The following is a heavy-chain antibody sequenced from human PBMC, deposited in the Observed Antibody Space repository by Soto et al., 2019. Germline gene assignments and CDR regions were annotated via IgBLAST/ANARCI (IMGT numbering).Heavy chain of an antibody. CDR3: ARGKQEVPANATGSSNWFDP. J-gene: IGHJ5*02. V-gene: IGHV1-2*04. CDR2: INPNSGGT. D-gene: IGHD2-2*01. CDR1: GYTFTGYY. Sequence: ASVKVSCKASGYTFTGYYMHWVRQAPGQGLEWMGWINPNSGGTNYAQKFQGWVTMTRDTSISTAYMELSRLRSDDTAVYYCARGKQEVPANATGSSNWFDPWGQGTLVTVSS.